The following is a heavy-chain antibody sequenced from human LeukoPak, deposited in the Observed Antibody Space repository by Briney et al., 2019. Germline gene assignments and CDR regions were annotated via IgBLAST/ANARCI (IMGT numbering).Heavy chain of an antibody. CDR2: IIPIFGTA. CDR1: GGTFSSYA. Sequence: SVTVSCKASGGTFSSYAISWVRQAPGQGLEWMGGIIPIFGTATYAQKFQGRVTITADESTSTAYMELSSLRSEDTAVYYCARGSALYTNDLDYWGQGTLVTVSS. J-gene: IGHJ4*02. V-gene: IGHV1-69*13. D-gene: IGHD1-1*01. CDR3: ARGSALYTNDLDY.